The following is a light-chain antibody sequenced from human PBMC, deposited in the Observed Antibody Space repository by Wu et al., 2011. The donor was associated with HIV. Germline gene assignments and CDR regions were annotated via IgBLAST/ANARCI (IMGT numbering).Light chain of an antibody. CDR2: GAS. J-gene: IGKJ1*01. CDR3: QQRSNWPPA. CDR1: IF. V-gene: IGKV3-11*01. Sequence: IFLAWYQQRDGQSPRLLIYGASTGTGIPARFSGSGSGTDFTLTISSLEPEDFAVYYCQQRSNWPPAFGQGTKVEIK.